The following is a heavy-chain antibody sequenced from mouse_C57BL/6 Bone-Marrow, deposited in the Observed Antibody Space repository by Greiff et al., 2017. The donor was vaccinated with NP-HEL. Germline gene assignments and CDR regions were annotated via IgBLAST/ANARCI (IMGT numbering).Heavy chain of an antibody. J-gene: IGHJ4*01. V-gene: IGHV1-18*01. Sequence: EVKLEESGPELVKPGASVKIPCKASGYTFTDYNMDWVKQSHGKSLEWIGDINPNNGGTIYNQKFKGKATLTVDKSSSTAYMELRSLTSEDTAVYYCARRAYYYGSSRHYYAMDYWGRGTSVTVSS. CDR2: INPNNGGT. CDR3: ARRAYYYGSSRHYYAMDY. CDR1: GYTFTDYN. D-gene: IGHD1-1*01.